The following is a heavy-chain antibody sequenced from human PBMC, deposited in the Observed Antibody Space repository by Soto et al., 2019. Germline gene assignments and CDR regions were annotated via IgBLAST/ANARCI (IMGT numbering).Heavy chain of an antibody. D-gene: IGHD6-19*01. CDR2: ISYDGSNK. J-gene: IGHJ5*01. CDR3: AKDRLGSGWYFAYGDWFDS. Sequence: QVQLVESGGGVVQPGKSLRLSCAASGFTFSTYGMHWVRQAPGKGLEWVAVISYDGSNKYYADSVKGRFTISRDNSKNTLYLQMNSLRTEDTAMYYCAKDRLGSGWYFAYGDWFDSWGQGTLVTVSS. CDR1: GFTFSTYG. V-gene: IGHV3-30*18.